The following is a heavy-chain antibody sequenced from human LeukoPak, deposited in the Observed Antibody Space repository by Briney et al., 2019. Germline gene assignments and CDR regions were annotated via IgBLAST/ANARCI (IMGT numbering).Heavy chain of an antibody. V-gene: IGHV4-59*12. Sequence: SETLSLTCTVSGGSISSYYWSWIRQPPGKGLEWIGYIYYSGSTNYNPSLKSRVTISVDTSKNQFSLKLSSVTAADTAVYYCARTPSRYCSGGSCYDGPGYFDYWGQGTLVTVSS. CDR3: ARTPSRYCSGGSCYDGPGYFDY. D-gene: IGHD2-15*01. J-gene: IGHJ4*02. CDR1: GGSISSYY. CDR2: IYYSGST.